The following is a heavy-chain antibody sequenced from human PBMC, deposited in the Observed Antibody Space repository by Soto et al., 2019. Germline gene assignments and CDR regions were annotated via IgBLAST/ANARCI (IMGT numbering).Heavy chain of an antibody. CDR3: ARGQITIFGVVSDAFDI. Sequence: ASVKVSCKASGYTFTSYYMHWVRQAPGQGLEWMGIINPSGGSTSYAQKFQGRVTMTRDTSTSTVYMELSSLRSEDTAVYYCARGQITIFGVVSDAFDIWGQGTMVTVSS. J-gene: IGHJ3*02. D-gene: IGHD3-3*01. CDR2: INPSGGST. CDR1: GYTFTSYY. V-gene: IGHV1-46*01.